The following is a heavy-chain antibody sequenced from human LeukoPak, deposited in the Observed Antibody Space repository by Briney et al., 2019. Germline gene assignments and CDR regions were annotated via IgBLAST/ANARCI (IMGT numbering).Heavy chain of an antibody. CDR1: GGSISSSY. Sequence: PSETLSLTCSVSGGSISSSYWTWVRQPPGKGLEWIGYIYYSGSTNYNPSLKSRVTISVDTSKNQLSLNLSSVTAADTAVYYCARVLKGSGYIDYWGQGILVTASS. V-gene: IGHV4-59*01. J-gene: IGHJ4*02. D-gene: IGHD3-10*01. CDR2: IYYSGST. CDR3: ARVLKGSGYIDY.